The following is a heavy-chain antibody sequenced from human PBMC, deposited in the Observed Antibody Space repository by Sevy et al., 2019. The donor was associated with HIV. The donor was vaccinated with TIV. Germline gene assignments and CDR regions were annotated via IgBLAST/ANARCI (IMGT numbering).Heavy chain of an antibody. CDR3: ARADSSSQTNYYGMDV. CDR2: IWYDGSNK. J-gene: IGHJ6*02. Sequence: GGSLRLSCAASGFTFSSYGMHWVRQAPGKGLEWVAVIWYDGSNKHYADSVKGRFTISRDNSKNTLYLQMNSLRAEDTAVYYCARADSSSQTNYYGMDVWGQGTTVTVSS. D-gene: IGHD6-13*01. CDR1: GFTFSSYG. V-gene: IGHV3-33*01.